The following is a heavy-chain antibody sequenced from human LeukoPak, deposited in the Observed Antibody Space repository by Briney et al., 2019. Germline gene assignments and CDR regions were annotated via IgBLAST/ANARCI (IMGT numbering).Heavy chain of an antibody. V-gene: IGHV3-30*18. D-gene: IGHD4-23*01. CDR3: AKLIDYGGNSVSY. J-gene: IGHJ4*02. CDR1: GFTFSSYG. Sequence: GGSLRLSCAASGFTFSSYGMHWVRQAPGKGLEWVAVISYDGSNKYYADSVKGRFTISRDNSKNMLYLQMNSLRAEDTAVYYCAKLIDYGGNSVSYWGQGTLVTVSS. CDR2: ISYDGSNK.